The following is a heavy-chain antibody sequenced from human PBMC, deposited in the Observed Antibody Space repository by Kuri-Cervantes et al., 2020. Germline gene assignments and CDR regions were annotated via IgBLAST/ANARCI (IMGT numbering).Heavy chain of an antibody. CDR2: MNPNSGNT. CDR3: AGRNRGSTLRTWFDP. CDR1: GYTFTSYA. J-gene: IGHJ5*02. D-gene: IGHD2/OR15-2a*01. V-gene: IGHV1-8*02. Sequence: ASVKVSCKASGYTFTSYAMNWVRQAPGQGLEWMGWMNPNSGNTGYAQKFQGRVTMTRNTSITTAYMELSSLTSEDTAVYYCAGRNRGSTLRTWFDPWGQGTLVTVSS.